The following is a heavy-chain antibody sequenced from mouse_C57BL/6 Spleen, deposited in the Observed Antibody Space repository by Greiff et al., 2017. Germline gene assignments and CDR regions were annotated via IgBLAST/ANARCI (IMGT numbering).Heavy chain of an antibody. V-gene: IGHV1-80*01. D-gene: IGHD2-4*01. CDR1: GYAFSSYW. CDR2: IYPGDGDT. Sequence: QVQLQQSGAELVKPGASVKISCKASGYAFSSYWMNWVKQRPGKGLEWIGQIYPGDGDTNYNGKFKGKATLTADKSSSTAYMQLSSLTSEDSAVYFCARNGDDYSWFAYWGQGTLVTVSA. J-gene: IGHJ3*01. CDR3: ARNGDDYSWFAY.